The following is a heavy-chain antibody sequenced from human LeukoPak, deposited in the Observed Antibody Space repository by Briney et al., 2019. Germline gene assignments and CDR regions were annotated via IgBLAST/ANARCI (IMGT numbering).Heavy chain of an antibody. J-gene: IGHJ4*02. D-gene: IGHD6-19*01. V-gene: IGHV3-15*01. Sequence: GGSLRLSCAASGFTVSSNYMSWVRQAPGKGLEWVGRIKSKTDGGTTDYAAPVKGRFTISRDDSKNTLYLQMNSLKTEDTAVYYCTLSGWYEVSRYWGQGTLVTVSS. CDR2: IKSKTDGGTT. CDR3: TLSGWYEVSRY. CDR1: GFTVSSNY.